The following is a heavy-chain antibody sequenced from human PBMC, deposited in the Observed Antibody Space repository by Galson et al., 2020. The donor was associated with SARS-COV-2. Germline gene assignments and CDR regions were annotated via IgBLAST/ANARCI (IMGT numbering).Heavy chain of an antibody. CDR3: VRGAEERRIIVVVPYYYTYMDV. J-gene: IGHJ6*03. D-gene: IGHD2-2*01. CDR1: GGYFKNYY. V-gene: IGHV4-34*01. CDR2: INHRGST. Sequence: SETLSLTCAVYGGYFKNYYWTWIRQSPGKGLQWIGEINHRGSTNYAPSLQGRVAMSVDTSKNQFSLRLSSVTAADTAVYYCVRGAEERRIIVVVPYYYTYMDVWGGGTAVTVSS.